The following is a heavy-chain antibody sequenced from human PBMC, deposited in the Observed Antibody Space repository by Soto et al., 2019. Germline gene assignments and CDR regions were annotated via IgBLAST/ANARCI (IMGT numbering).Heavy chain of an antibody. D-gene: IGHD3-3*01. Sequence: EVQLVESGGGLVQPGGSLRLSCAASGFTVSSNYMSWVRQAPGKGLEWVSVIYSGGSTYYADSVQGSFTISRDKSKNTLYLQLTSLRADDTALHYSANSRLRVLPSGLDTAVWGRGTAVTFSS. J-gene: IGHJ6*03. CDR1: GFTVSSNY. V-gene: IGHV3-66*01. CDR3: ANSRLRVLPSGLDTAV. CDR2: IYSGGST.